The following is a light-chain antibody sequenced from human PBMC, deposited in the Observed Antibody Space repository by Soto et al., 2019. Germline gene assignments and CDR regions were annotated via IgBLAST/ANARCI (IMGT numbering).Light chain of an antibody. V-gene: IGKV1-5*03. CDR1: QSLSSS. CDR2: TAS. J-gene: IGKJ5*01. CDR3: QQYKSYTIT. Sequence: ASVGDIVTMTCRAIQSLSSSLAWYQQKPGKAPKLVIYTASSLERGVPSRFSGSGSGTEFTLTISSLQPDDFATYYCQQYKSYTITFGQGTRLEIK.